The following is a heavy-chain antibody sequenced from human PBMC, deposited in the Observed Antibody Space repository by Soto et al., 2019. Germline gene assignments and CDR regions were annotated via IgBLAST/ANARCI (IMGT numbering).Heavy chain of an antibody. CDR2: INHSGGT. J-gene: IGHJ4*02. CDR3: TKNTAYALDY. D-gene: IGHD5-12*01. CDR1: GGSVSNNNW. V-gene: IGHV4-4*02. Sequence: QVQLQESGPGLVKPSGTSSLSCAVSGGSVSNNNWWSWVRQSPGNGLEWIGEINHSGGTSYNPSRDSRATLSVDKSKNELFLRLNYVTAADTDAYYCTKNTAYALDYWGLGILVTVSS.